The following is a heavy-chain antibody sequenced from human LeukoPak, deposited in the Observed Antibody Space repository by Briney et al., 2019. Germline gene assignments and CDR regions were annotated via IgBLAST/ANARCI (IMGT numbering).Heavy chain of an antibody. CDR2: ISSSSSYI. D-gene: IGHD5-24*01. CDR3: ARDREADGFDY. J-gene: IGHJ4*02. Sequence: GGSLRLSCAASEFILSTYSMNWVRQAPGKGLEWVSSISSSSSYIYYADSVKGRFTISRDNAKNLLYLQMNSLRAEDTAVYYCARDREADGFDYWGQGTLVTVSP. V-gene: IGHV3-21*01. CDR1: EFILSTYS.